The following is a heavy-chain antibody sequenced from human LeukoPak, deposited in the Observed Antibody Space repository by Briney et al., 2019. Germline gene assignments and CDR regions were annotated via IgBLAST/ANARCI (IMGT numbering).Heavy chain of an antibody. CDR1: GGSFSGYY. V-gene: IGHV4-34*01. J-gene: IGHJ1*01. CDR3: AKFQDSSSYFSYFQH. Sequence: KPSETLSLTCAVYGGSFSGYYWSRIRQPPGKGLEWIGEINHSGSTNYNPSLKSRVTISVDTSKNQFSLKLSSVTAADTAVYYCAKFQDSSSYFSYFQHWGQGTLVTVSS. CDR2: INHSGST. D-gene: IGHD3-22*01.